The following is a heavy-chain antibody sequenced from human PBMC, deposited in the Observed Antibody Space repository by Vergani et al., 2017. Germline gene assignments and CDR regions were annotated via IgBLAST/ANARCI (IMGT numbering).Heavy chain of an antibody. CDR2: IRPYTGHT. V-gene: IGHV1-18*01. D-gene: IGHD1-1*01. J-gene: IGHJ3*01. Sequence: QVQLVQSGDELKKPGASVSVSCKGSSHTFQTYGISWVRQAPGKGLEWMAWIRPYTGHTIYAQKFQDRVTMTADTSTNTAYMELRSLRSDDTAVYFCARVAPSNSEVTPTAFDVWGQGTMVTVSS. CDR3: ARVAPSNSEVTPTAFDV. CDR1: SHTFQTYG.